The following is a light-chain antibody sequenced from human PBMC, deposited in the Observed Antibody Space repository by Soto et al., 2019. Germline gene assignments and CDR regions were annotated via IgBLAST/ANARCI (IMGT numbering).Light chain of an antibody. CDR2: WAS. CDR3: HQYYSTPHT. V-gene: IGKV4-1*01. J-gene: IGKJ2*01. Sequence: DIVMTQSPDSLAVSLGERATIKCASSQDILFSSNNKNYLAWYQQKPGQPPKLLIYWASTRESGVPDRFIGSGSGTDFTLTISSLQAEDVAVYFCHQYYSTPHTFGQGTKLEIK. CDR1: QDILFSSNNKNY.